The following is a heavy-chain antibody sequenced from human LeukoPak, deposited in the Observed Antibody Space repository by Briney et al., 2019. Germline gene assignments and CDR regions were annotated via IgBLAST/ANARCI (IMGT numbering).Heavy chain of an antibody. V-gene: IGHV1-2*02. CDR1: GYTFTCYY. J-gene: IGHJ1*01. CDR3: ARNVVAATFVTAEYFQH. D-gene: IGHD2-15*01. Sequence: ASVKVSCKASGYTFTCYYMHWVRQAPGQGLEWMGWINPNSGGTNYAQKFQGRVTMTRDTSISTAYMELSRLRSDDTAVYYCARNVVAATFVTAEYFQHWGQGTLVTVSS. CDR2: INPNSGGT.